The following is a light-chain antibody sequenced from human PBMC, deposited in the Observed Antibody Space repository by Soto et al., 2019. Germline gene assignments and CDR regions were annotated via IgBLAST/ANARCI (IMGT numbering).Light chain of an antibody. CDR2: GAS. CDR1: QTVDSF. Sequence: EIVLTQSPGTLSLSPGDRATLSCRASQTVDSFLAWYQQRPGQAPRLLIYGASSRATGIPDRFRGSGSGTDFTLTISRLEPEEFAVYYCQQYGTSPITFGPGTKVDIK. CDR3: QQYGTSPIT. V-gene: IGKV3-20*01. J-gene: IGKJ3*01.